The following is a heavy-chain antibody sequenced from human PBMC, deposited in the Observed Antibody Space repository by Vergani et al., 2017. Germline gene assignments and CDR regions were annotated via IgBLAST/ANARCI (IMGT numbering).Heavy chain of an antibody. CDR2: IWYDGSNK. J-gene: IGHJ6*03. Sequence: QVQLVESGGGVVQPGRSLRLSCAASGFTFSSYGMHWVRQAPGKGLQWVAVIWYDGSNKYYADSVKGRFTISRDNSKNTLYLRMNSLRAEDTAVYYCARTYGSGRYYRGVWSDVWGKGTTVTVSS. CDR1: GFTFSSYG. CDR3: ARTYGSGRYYRGVWSDV. D-gene: IGHD3-10*01. V-gene: IGHV3-33*01.